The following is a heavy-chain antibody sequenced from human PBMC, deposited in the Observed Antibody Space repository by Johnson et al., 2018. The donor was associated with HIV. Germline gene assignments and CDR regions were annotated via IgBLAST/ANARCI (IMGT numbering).Heavy chain of an antibody. Sequence: VQLVESGGGLFQPGGSLRLSCAASGFTVSSNYMSWVRQAPGKGLEWVSVIYSGGSTYYADSVKGRFTISRDNSKNTLYLQMNSLRAEDTAVYYCARDVTKDAFDIWGQGTMVTVSS. CDR1: GFTVSSNY. V-gene: IGHV3-66*01. CDR3: ARDVTKDAFDI. J-gene: IGHJ3*02. CDR2: IYSGGST. D-gene: IGHD4-17*01.